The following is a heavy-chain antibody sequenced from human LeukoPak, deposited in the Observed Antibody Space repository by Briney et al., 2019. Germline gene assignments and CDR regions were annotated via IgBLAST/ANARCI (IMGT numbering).Heavy chain of an antibody. J-gene: IGHJ4*02. CDR1: GFTFISYA. Sequence: QPGGSLRLSCAASGFTFISYAVSWFRQAPGKGLEWVSTVGRSGADTYYADSVRGRLTISKDSSKNTLQMNSLSAEDTAIYYCVKHSGGVYGNSDYWGQGILVTVSS. CDR2: VGRSGADT. D-gene: IGHD1-1*01. CDR3: VKHSGGVYGNSDY. V-gene: IGHV3-23*01.